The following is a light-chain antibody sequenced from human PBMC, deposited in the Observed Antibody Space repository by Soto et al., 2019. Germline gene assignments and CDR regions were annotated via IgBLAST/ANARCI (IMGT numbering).Light chain of an antibody. J-gene: IGKJ2*01. Sequence: IVMTQSPATLSVSPGESATLSCRASQSVGTNLAWYQQTPGQAPRVLIHSASTRATGIPARFSGSGSDTEFTLTISGLLSEDFAIHYCQQYNNWPPYSFGQGTKLENK. V-gene: IGKV3-15*01. CDR1: QSVGTN. CDR2: SAS. CDR3: QQYNNWPPYS.